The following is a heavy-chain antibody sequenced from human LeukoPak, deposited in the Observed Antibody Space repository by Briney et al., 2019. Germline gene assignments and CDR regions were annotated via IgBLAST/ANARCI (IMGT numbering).Heavy chain of an antibody. V-gene: IGHV3-48*03. CDR2: ISGSGDTL. D-gene: IGHD1-1*01. CDR1: GFTFSSYE. Sequence: GGSLRLSCAASGFTFSSYEMNWVRQAPGKGLEWISYISGSGDTLYYADSVKGRFTTSRDNAKNSVYLQMNSLGAEDTGVYYCTRTHGTGSLDYWGQGTLVTVSS. J-gene: IGHJ4*02. CDR3: TRTHGTGSLDY.